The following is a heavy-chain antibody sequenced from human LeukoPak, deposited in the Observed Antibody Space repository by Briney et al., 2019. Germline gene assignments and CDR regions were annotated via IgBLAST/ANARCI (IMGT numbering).Heavy chain of an antibody. V-gene: IGHV3-30-3*01. Sequence: GGSLRLSCAASGFTFSSYAMHWVRQAPGKGLEWVAVISYDGSNKYYADSVKGRFTISRDNSKNTLYLQMNSLRAEDTAVYYCERDHPDWAAVDYWGQGTLVTVSS. CDR3: ERDHPDWAAVDY. J-gene: IGHJ4*02. CDR1: GFTFSSYA. CDR2: ISYDGSNK. D-gene: IGHD6-13*01.